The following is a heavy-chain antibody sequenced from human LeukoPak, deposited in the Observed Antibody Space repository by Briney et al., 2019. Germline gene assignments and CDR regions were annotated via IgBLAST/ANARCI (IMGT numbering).Heavy chain of an antibody. D-gene: IGHD3-22*01. J-gene: IGHJ4*02. CDR3: ARRDYDSSGYNTLYYFDY. V-gene: IGHV4-61*02. CDR2: VYTSGST. CDR1: GGSISSGSYY. Sequence: TSETLSLTCTVSGGSISSGSYYWSWIRQPAGKGLEWIGRVYTSGSTNYNPSLKSRVTMSLDTSKNQFSPKLSSVTAADTAVYYCARRDYDSSGYNTLYYFDYWGQGTLVTVSS.